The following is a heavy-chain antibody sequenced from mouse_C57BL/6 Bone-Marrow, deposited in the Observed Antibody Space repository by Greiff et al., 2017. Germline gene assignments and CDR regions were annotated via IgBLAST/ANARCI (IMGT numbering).Heavy chain of an antibody. CDR2: IDPENGDT. D-gene: IGHD1-1*01. CDR1: GFNIKDDY. CDR3: TTGTTDYVDY. J-gene: IGHJ2*01. V-gene: IGHV14-4*01. Sequence: EVQLQQSGAELVRPGASVKLSCTASGFNIKDDYMHWVKQRPEQGLEWIGWIDPENGDTEYASKFQGKATITAATSSHTAYLQLSSLTSEDTAVYYCTTGTTDYVDYWGQGTTLTVSS.